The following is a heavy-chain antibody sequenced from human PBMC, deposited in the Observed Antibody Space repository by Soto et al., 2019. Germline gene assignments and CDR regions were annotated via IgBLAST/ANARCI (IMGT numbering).Heavy chain of an antibody. D-gene: IGHD3-9*01. CDR1: GYTFTSYG. V-gene: IGHV1-18*01. CDR3: ARDYLTRYYDILTGYYKDNWFDP. J-gene: IGHJ5*02. CDR2: ISAYNGNT. Sequence: ASVKVSCKASGYTFTSYGISWVRQAPGQGLEWMGWISAYNGNTNYAQKLQGRVTMTTDTSTSTAYMELRSLRSDDTAVYYCARDYLTRYYDILTGYYKDNWFDPWGQGTLVTISS.